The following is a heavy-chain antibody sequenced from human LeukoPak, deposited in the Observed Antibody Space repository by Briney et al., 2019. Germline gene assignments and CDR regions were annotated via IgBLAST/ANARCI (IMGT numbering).Heavy chain of an antibody. Sequence: GGSLRLSCAASGFTFSSYAMHWVRQAPGKGLEWVAVISYDGSNKYYADSVKGRFTISRDNSKNTLYLQMNSLRAEDTAVYYCAKDVAAHASYYYYYMDVWGKGTTVTVSS. J-gene: IGHJ6*03. V-gene: IGHV3-30-3*01. CDR2: ISYDGSNK. CDR1: GFTFSSYA. CDR3: AKDVAAHASYYYYYMDV. D-gene: IGHD6-6*01.